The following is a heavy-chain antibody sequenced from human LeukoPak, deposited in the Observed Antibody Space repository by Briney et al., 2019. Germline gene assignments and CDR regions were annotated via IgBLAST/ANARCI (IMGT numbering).Heavy chain of an antibody. J-gene: IGHJ4*02. D-gene: IGHD3-10*01. Sequence: PSETLSLTCTVSGGSISSYYWSWIRQPLGKGLEWIGYIDYSGWTNYNPSLKSRVTISVDTSKNQFSLKLSSVTAADTAVYYCARDRASGSGKYYFDYWGQGTLVTVSS. V-gene: IGHV4-59*01. CDR1: GGSISSYY. CDR2: IDYSGWT. CDR3: ARDRASGSGKYYFDY.